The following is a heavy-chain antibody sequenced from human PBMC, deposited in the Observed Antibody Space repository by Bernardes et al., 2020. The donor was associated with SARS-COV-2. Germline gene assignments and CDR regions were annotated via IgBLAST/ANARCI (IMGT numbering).Heavy chain of an antibody. CDR3: AREYTYGFDS. CDR2: ISTGGSTK. Sequence: GGSLRLSCAASGFTFSSSVMNWVRQAPGKGLVWVSYISTGGSTKYYADSVKGRFTISRDNAKNSLYLQMNSLRAEDTAVYYCAREYTYGFDSWGQGTLVTVSS. V-gene: IGHV3-48*03. J-gene: IGHJ4*02. CDR1: GFTFSSSV. D-gene: IGHD5-18*01.